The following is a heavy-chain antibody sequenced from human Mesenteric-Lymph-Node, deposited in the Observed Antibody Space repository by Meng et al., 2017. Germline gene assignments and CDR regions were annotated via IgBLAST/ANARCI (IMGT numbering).Heavy chain of an antibody. CDR1: GYSISSGYY. V-gene: IGHV4-38-2*02. CDR2: IYHSGST. CDR3: ARGIKYGNSQYYFDY. J-gene: IGHJ4*02. Sequence: SETLSLTCTVSGYSISSGYYWGWIRQPPGKGLEWIGSIYHSGSTYYNPSLKSRVTMSVDTSKNQFSLKLSSVTAADTAMYYCARGIKYGNSQYYFDYWGQGTLVTVSS. D-gene: IGHD4-23*01.